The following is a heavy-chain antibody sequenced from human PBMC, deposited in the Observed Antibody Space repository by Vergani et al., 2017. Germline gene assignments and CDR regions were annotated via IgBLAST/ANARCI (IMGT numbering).Heavy chain of an antibody. D-gene: IGHD3-9*01. Sequence: QVQVVQSGAEVKKSGASVKVSCKTSGYTFSNYYMHWVRQAPGQGLEWMGIINPSGGHTNYAQKFQGRVTMTRDTSTSTVYMELSSLRSDDTAIYYCARGDYGILTDYRYWGQGTLVTVSA. CDR2: INPSGGHT. CDR1: GYTFSNYY. CDR3: ARGDYGILTDYRY. J-gene: IGHJ4*02. V-gene: IGHV1-46*03.